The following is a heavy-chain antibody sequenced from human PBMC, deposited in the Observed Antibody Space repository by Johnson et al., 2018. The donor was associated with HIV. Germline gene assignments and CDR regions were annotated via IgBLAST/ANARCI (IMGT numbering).Heavy chain of an antibody. Sequence: VQLVESGGGLVQPGGSLRLSCAASGFTVSSNYMSWVRQAPGKGLEWVSVIYSGGSKDYADSVKGRFTISRDNSKNTMYLQMNSLRTEDTAVYYCAKAFSSSWSDAFDIWGQGTMVTVSS. CDR3: AKAFSSSWSDAFDI. J-gene: IGHJ3*02. V-gene: IGHV3-66*02. CDR2: IYSGGSK. CDR1: GFTVSSNY. D-gene: IGHD6-13*01.